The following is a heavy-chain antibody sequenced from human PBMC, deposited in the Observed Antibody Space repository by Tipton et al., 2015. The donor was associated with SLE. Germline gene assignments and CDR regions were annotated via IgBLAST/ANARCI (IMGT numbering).Heavy chain of an antibody. Sequence: QLVHSGAEVKKPGASMKVSCKASGYTFTDYYIHWVRQVPGQGLEWMGIIIPSGGSTNYAQKFQGRVTMTRDTSTSTVYMELSSPTSEDTAVYYCVRELVGGHFDYWGQGTLVTVSS. J-gene: IGHJ4*02. CDR1: GYTFTDYY. V-gene: IGHV1-46*01. CDR3: VRELVGGHFDY. D-gene: IGHD3-16*01. CDR2: IIPSGGST.